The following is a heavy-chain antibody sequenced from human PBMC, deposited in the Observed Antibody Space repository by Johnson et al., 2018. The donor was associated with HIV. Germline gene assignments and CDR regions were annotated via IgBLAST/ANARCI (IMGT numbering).Heavy chain of an antibody. Sequence: QVQLVESGGGVVQPARSLRLSCAASGFTFSSYSMHWVRQAPGKGLEWVAGISNDGRNQYYADSVKGRFTISRDNSKNTLFLQMNSLGAEDTSVYYRAREGGGTVVLGDEGAFDIWGQGTMVTVS. CDR3: AREGGGTVVLGDEGAFDI. CDR1: GFTFSSYS. CDR2: ISNDGRNQ. D-gene: IGHD3-10*01. J-gene: IGHJ3*02. V-gene: IGHV3-30*04.